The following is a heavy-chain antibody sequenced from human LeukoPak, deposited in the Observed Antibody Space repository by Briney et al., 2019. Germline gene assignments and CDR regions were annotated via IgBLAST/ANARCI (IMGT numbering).Heavy chain of an antibody. CDR1: GFTFSSYG. V-gene: IGHV3-23*01. J-gene: IGHJ6*02. CDR2: ISSSGNNA. D-gene: IGHD1-26*01. Sequence: PGGSLRLSCAASGFTFSSYGMSWVRQAPGKGLEWVSLISSSGNNAYYADSVKGRFIISRDNSKNTLSLQMNSLRVEDTATYYCAKYRTGPPYGLDVWGQGTTVTVSS. CDR3: AKYRTGPPYGLDV.